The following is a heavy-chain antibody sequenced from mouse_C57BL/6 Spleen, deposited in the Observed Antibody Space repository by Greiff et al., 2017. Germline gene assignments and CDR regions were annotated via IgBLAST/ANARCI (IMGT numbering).Heavy chain of an antibody. CDR3: ARLEGYYFDY. CDR2: IHPNSGST. V-gene: IGHV1-64*01. CDR1: GYTFTSYW. Sequence: QVHVKQPGAELVKPGASVKLSCKASGYTFTSYWMHWVKQRPGQGLEWIGMIHPNSGSTNYNEKFKSKATLTVDKSSSTAYMQLSSLTSEDSAVYYCARLEGYYFDYWGQGTTLTVSS. J-gene: IGHJ2*01.